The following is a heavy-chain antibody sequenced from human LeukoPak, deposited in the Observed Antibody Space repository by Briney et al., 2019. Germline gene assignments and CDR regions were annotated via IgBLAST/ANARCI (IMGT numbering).Heavy chain of an antibody. CDR1: GYTITELS. CDR2: FDPEDGET. V-gene: IGHV1-24*01. CDR3: ATSRLGYSSGWYYFDY. Sequence: ASVKVSCKVSGYTITELSMHWVRQAPGKGLEWRGGFDPEDGETIYAQKFQGRVTMTEDTSTDTAYMELSSLRSEDTAVYYCATSRLGYSSGWYYFDYWGQGTLVTVSS. D-gene: IGHD6-19*01. J-gene: IGHJ4*02.